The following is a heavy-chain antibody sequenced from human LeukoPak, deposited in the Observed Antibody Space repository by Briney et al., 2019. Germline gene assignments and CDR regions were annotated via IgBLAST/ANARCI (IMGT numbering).Heavy chain of an antibody. CDR1: GYSISSGYY. D-gene: IGHD2-15*01. V-gene: IGHV4-38-2*01. CDR2: IYHSGST. J-gene: IGHJ4*02. Sequence: SETLSLTCAVSGYSISSGYYWGWIRQPPGKGLEWIGSIYHSGSTYYNPSLKSRVTISVDTSRNQFSLKLSSVTAADTAVYYCASRDCSGGSCYSGEYFDYWGQGTLVTVSS. CDR3: ASRDCSGGSCYSGEYFDY.